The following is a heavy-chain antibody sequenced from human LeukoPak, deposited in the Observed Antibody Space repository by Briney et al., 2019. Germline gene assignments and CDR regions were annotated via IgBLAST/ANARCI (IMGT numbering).Heavy chain of an antibody. CDR3: AKAPVTSCRGAYCYPFDS. D-gene: IGHD2-21*01. CDR1: GFTLSTYA. Sequence: GGSLGLSCAASGFTLSTYAMSWVRQTPGKGLEWVAATSSSDAGTYHADSVRGRFTISRDNSKNTLYLQMNSLRAEDAAVYFCAKAPVTSCRGAYCYPFDSWGQGTLVTVSS. J-gene: IGHJ4*02. CDR2: TSSSDAGT. V-gene: IGHV3-23*01.